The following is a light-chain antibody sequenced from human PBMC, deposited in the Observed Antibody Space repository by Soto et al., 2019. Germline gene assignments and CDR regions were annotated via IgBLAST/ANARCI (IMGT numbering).Light chain of an antibody. Sequence: EIVLTQSPATLSLSPGDGATLSCRASQSVRNYLAWYQQQPGQAPRLLIYDESNRATGSPAMFSGSGAATDFTITISRLEADDFADYYWQQHVNWHTFGQGTKVEIK. V-gene: IGKV3-11*01. CDR1: QSVRNY. J-gene: IGKJ1*01. CDR2: DES. CDR3: QQHVNWHT.